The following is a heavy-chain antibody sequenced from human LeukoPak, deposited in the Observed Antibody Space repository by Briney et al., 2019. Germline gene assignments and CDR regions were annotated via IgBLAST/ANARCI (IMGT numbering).Heavy chain of an antibody. CDR1: GYSFTSYW. Sequence: GESLKISCKGSGYSFTSYWIGWVRQMPGKGLEWMGIIYPGDSDTRYSPSFQGQVIISADKSISTAYLQWSSLKASDTAMYYCARRQYYYDSSGYYSAVAFDIWGQGTMVTVSS. D-gene: IGHD3-22*01. J-gene: IGHJ3*02. V-gene: IGHV5-51*01. CDR3: ARRQYYYDSSGYYSAVAFDI. CDR2: IYPGDSDT.